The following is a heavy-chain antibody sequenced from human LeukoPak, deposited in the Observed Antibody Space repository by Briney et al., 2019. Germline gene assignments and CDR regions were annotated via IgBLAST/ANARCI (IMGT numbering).Heavy chain of an antibody. CDR2: IYYSGST. J-gene: IGHJ5*02. CDR1: GGSISSYY. D-gene: IGHD4-17*01. Sequence: SETLSLTCTVSGGSISSYYWSWIRQPPGKGLEWIGYIYYSGSTNYNPSLKSRVTISVDTSKNQFSLKLSSVTAADTAVYYCAREGNDYGEGNWFDPWGQGTLVTVSS. V-gene: IGHV4-59*01. CDR3: AREGNDYGEGNWFDP.